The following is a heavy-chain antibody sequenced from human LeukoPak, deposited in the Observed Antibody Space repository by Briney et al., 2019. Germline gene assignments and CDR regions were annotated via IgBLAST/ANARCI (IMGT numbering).Heavy chain of an antibody. CDR1: GFTFSGSA. V-gene: IGHV3-73*01. CDR3: TRQYSSSSNFDY. Sequence: PGGSLRLSCAASGFTFSGSAMHWVRQASGKGLEWVGRIRSKANSYTTAYAAAVKGRFTISREDSKNTAYLQMNSLKTEDTAVYYCTRQYSSSSNFDYWGQGTLATVSS. D-gene: IGHD6-6*01. J-gene: IGHJ4*02. CDR2: IRSKANSYTT.